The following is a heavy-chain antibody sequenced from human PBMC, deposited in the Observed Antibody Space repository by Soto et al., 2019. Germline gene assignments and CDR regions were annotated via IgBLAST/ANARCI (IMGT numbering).Heavy chain of an antibody. Sequence: QVQLQESGPGLVKPSQTLSLTCTISGGSISRGDYYWSWIRQPPGKGLEWIGYIYHSGRTYYNPSLESRVTTSVDTSKNQFSLKLSSVTAADTAVYYCVRELRYFDRYFDYCGQGILVTVSS. J-gene: IGHJ4*02. CDR2: IYHSGRT. V-gene: IGHV4-30-4*01. CDR1: GGSISRGDYY. CDR3: VRELRYFDRYFDY. D-gene: IGHD3-9*01.